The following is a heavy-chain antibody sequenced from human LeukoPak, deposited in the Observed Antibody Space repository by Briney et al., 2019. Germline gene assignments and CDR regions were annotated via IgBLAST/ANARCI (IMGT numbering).Heavy chain of an antibody. J-gene: IGHJ4*02. CDR2: IGSSISYI. CDR1: GFTFSTYN. Sequence: GGSLRLSCAASGFTFSTYNMNWVRQAPGKGLEWVSSIGSSISYIYYADSVKGRFTISRDNANNSLYLQMNSLRAEDTAVYYCASAPTGTYYFDYWGQGTLVTASS. D-gene: IGHD4-17*01. CDR3: ASAPTGTYYFDY. V-gene: IGHV3-21*01.